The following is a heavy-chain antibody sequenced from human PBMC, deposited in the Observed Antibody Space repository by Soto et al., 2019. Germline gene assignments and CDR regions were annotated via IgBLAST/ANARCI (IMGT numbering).Heavy chain of an antibody. V-gene: IGHV3-21*01. J-gene: IGHJ5*01. CDR1: GFTFSGYT. CDR2: ISSGSSYI. D-gene: IGHD3-10*01. CDR3: ARDILSGGAYPDS. Sequence: GGSLRLSCAASGFTFSGYTMNWVRQAPGKGLEWISSISSGSSYIYYAGSVKGRFTISRDNARNSLFLEMKSLRADDTAVYYCARDILSGGAYPDSWGQGTKVTVSS.